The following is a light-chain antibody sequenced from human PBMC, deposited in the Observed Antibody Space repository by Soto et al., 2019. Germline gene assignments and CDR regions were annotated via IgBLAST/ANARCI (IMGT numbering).Light chain of an antibody. CDR3: QTWGTGTVV. Sequence: QSVLTQSPSASASLGASVKLTCTLSSGHNSYAIAWHQQQPEKGPRYLMKLNSDGSHSKGDGIPDSFSGSSSGAERYLTISSLQSEDEADYYCQTWGTGTVVFGGGTKLTVL. V-gene: IGLV4-69*02. CDR2: LNSDGSH. CDR1: SGHNSYA. J-gene: IGLJ2*01.